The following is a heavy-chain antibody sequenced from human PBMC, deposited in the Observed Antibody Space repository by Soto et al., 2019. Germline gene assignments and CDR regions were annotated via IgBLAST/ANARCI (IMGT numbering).Heavy chain of an antibody. V-gene: IGHV3-33*01. D-gene: IGHD3-16*01. CDR2: IWYDGSNK. Sequence: PGGSLRLSCAASGFTFSSYGMHWVRQAPGKGLEWVAVIWYDGSNKYYADSVKGRFTISRDNSKNTLYLQMNSLRAEDTAVYYCARRNYDYIKVYYYYYMDVWGKGTTVTVSS. J-gene: IGHJ6*03. CDR3: ARRNYDYIKVYYYYYMDV. CDR1: GFTFSSYG.